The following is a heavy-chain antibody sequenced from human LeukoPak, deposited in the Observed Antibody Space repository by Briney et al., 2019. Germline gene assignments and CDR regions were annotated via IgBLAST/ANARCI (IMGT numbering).Heavy chain of an antibody. CDR2: INHGGST. J-gene: IGHJ4*02. V-gene: IGHV4-34*01. Sequence: SETLSLTCAVYGGSFSGYYWSWIRQPPGKGLEWIGEINHGGSTNYNPSLKSRVTISVDTSKNQFSLKLSSVTAADTAVYYCARGSSGWFFDYWGQGTLVTVSS. CDR3: ARGSSGWFFDY. CDR1: GGSFSGYY. D-gene: IGHD6-19*01.